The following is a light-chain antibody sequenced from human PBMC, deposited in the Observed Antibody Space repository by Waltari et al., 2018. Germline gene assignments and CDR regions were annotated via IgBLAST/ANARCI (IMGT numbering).Light chain of an antibody. J-gene: IGKJ3*01. V-gene: IGKV4-1*01. CDR3: HQYYNIPFT. CDR1: QSVLYSSNNKNY. CDR2: WAS. Sequence: DIVMTQSPDSLAGSLGERATINCKSSQSVLYSSNNKNYLAWYQQKPGQPPKLLIYWASTRESGVPDRLSGSGSGTDFTLTISSLQAEDVAVYYCHQYYNIPFTFGPGTKVDIK.